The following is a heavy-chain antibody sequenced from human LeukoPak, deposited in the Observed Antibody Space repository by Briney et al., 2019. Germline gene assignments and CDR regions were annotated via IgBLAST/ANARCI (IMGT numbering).Heavy chain of an antibody. CDR1: GFNLGTHA. J-gene: IGHJ3*02. V-gene: IGHV3-23*01. D-gene: IGHD2-2*03. CDR3: ARDGYFSSSSCPQGSAFDI. CDR2: ISTGGERT. Sequence: GGSLRLSCAASGFNLGTHAMDWVRQAPGMGPEWVSAISTGGERTFYTDSVKGRFTISRDNSKNTLYLQMNSLRAEDTAVYYCARDGYFSSSSCPQGSAFDIWGQGAMVTVSS.